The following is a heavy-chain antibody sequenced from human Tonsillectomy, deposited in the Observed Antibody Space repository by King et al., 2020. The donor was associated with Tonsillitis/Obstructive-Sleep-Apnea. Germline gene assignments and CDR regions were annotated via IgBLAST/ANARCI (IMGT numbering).Heavy chain of an antibody. CDR1: GFTFSNYW. D-gene: IGHD2-2*01. CDR3: ARDMPGGWYFDL. J-gene: IGHJ2*01. Sequence: VQLVESGGGLVQPGGSLRLSCAASGFTFSNYWVYWVRQAPGKGLEWVANIKQDGSEKYYVDSVKGRFTISRDNAKNSLYLQMNSLRAEDTAVYYCARDMPGGWYFDLWGRGTLVTVSS. V-gene: IGHV3-7*03. CDR2: IKQDGSEK.